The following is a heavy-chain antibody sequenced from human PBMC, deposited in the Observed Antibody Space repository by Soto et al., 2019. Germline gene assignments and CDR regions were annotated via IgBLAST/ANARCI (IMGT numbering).Heavy chain of an antibody. CDR1: GGSISSGDYY. Sequence: SETLSLTCTVSGGSISSGDYYWSWIRQPPGKGLEWIGYIYYSGSTYYNPSLKSRVTISVDTSKNQFSLKLSSVTAADTAVYYSARAGSIAAMNWLDPCGQGTLVTVSS. J-gene: IGHJ5*02. CDR2: IYYSGST. CDR3: ARAGSIAAMNWLDP. D-gene: IGHD6-6*01. V-gene: IGHV4-30-4*01.